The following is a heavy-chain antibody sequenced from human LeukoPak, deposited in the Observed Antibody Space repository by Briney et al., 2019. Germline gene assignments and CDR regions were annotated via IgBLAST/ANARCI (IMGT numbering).Heavy chain of an antibody. Sequence: PGGSLRLSCAASGFSFSSHAMHWVRQAPGKGLEGVADISFDGSFGFYADSVRGRFIISRDNSNNMLYVQMNSLRTDDTAVYYCTRGTTMARGAYPLDYWGQGTLVTVSS. J-gene: IGHJ4*02. D-gene: IGHD3-10*01. CDR2: ISFDGSFG. CDR1: GFSFSSHA. V-gene: IGHV3-30*04. CDR3: TRGTTMARGAYPLDY.